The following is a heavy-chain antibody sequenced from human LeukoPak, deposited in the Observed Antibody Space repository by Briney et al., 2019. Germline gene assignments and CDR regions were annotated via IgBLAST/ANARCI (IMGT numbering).Heavy chain of an antibody. CDR2: IYYSGST. D-gene: IGHD6-19*01. CDR3: ARAVDFRGWYDAFDI. Sequence: SETLSLTCSVSGDSISLSFYHWGWIRQPPGKGLEWIGYIYYSGSTNYNPSLKSRVTISVDTSKNQFSLKLSSVTAADTAVYYCARAVDFRGWYDAFDIWGQGTMVTVSS. V-gene: IGHV4-61*05. CDR1: GDSISLSFYH. J-gene: IGHJ3*02.